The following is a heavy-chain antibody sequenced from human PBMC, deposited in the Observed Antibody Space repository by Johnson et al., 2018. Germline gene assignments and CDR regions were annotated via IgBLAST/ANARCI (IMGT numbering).Heavy chain of an antibody. CDR3: AGVTGRLQYDPWAPYYYYGMDV. CDR2: IIPIFGTA. Sequence: QVQLVQSGAEVKKPGSSVKVSCKASGGTFSSYAISWVRQAPGQGLEWMGGIIPIFGTANYAQKFQGRVTITADESTNPAYMELSSLRSGDTAVYYCAGVTGRLQYDPWAPYYYYGMDVCGQGTTVTVSS. D-gene: IGHD4-11*01. V-gene: IGHV1-69*12. CDR1: GGTFSSYA. J-gene: IGHJ6*02.